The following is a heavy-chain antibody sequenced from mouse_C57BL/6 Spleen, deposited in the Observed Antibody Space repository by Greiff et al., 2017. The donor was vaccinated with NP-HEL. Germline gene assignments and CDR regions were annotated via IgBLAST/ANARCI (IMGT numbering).Heavy chain of an antibody. V-gene: IGHV5-9-1*02. J-gene: IGHJ2*01. CDR3: TRGGYGSPFDY. D-gene: IGHD1-1*01. Sequence: EVMLVESGEGLVKPGGSLKLSCAASGFTFSSYAMSWVRQTPEKRLEWVAYISSGGDYIYYADTVKGRFTISRDNARNTLYLQMSSLKSEDTAMYYWTRGGYGSPFDYWGQGTTLTVSS. CDR1: GFTFSSYA. CDR2: ISSGGDYI.